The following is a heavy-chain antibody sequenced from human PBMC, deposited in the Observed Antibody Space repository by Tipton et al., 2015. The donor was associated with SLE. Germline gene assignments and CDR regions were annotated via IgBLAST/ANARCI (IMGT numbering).Heavy chain of an antibody. CDR1: GASVSSFC. J-gene: IGHJ6*03. D-gene: IGHD2-8*01. Sequence: TLSLTCTVSGASVSSFCWNWIRQSPGKGLEWIGCVCNSGSTNYDPSLKSRGTISVDTSKNQFSLQLTSVTAADTAIYYCARESFTNDFYYYMDVWGKGTTVTVSS. CDR3: ARESFTNDFYYYMDV. CDR2: VCNSGST. V-gene: IGHV4-59*02.